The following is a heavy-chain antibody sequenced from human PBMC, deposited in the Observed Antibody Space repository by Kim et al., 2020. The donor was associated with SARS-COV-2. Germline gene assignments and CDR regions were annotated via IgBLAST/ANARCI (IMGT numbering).Heavy chain of an antibody. CDR1: GYSFTSYW. CDR2: IYPGDSDT. CDR3: ASSSIPGIAVYYGMDV. Sequence: GESLKISCKGSGYSFTSYWIGWVRQMPGKGLEWMGIIYPGDSDTRYSPSFQGQVTISADKSISTAYLQWSSLKASDTAMYYCASSSIPGIAVYYGMDVWGQGTTVTVSS. J-gene: IGHJ6*02. V-gene: IGHV5-51*01. D-gene: IGHD6-19*01.